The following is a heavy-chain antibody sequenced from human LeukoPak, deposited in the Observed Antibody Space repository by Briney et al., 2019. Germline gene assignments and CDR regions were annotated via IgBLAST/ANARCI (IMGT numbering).Heavy chain of an antibody. V-gene: IGHV3-9*01. CDR3: ASISGWLVTAFDI. CDR1: GFTFDDYA. J-gene: IGHJ3*02. CDR2: ISWNSGSI. D-gene: IGHD6-19*01. Sequence: GGSLRLSCAASGFTFDDYAMHWVRQAPGKGLEWVSGISWNSGSIGYADSVKGRFTISRDNAKNSLYLQMNSLRAEDTALYYCASISGWLVTAFDIWGQGTMVTVSS.